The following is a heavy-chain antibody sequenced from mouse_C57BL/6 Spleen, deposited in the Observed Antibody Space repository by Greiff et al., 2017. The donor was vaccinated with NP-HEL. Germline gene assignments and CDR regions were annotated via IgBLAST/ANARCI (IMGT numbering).Heavy chain of an antibody. D-gene: IGHD1-1*01. CDR2: IWWDDDK. CDR1: GFSLSTFGMG. V-gene: IGHV8-8*01. J-gene: IGHJ1*03. Sequence: QVQLKESGPGILQPSQTLSLTCSFSGFSLSTFGMGVGWIRQPSGKGLEWLAHIWWDDDKYYNPALKSRLTISKDTYKNQVFLKIANVDTADTATYYCARIYYYGSSYWYFDVWGTGTTVTVSS. CDR3: ARIYYYGSSYWYFDV.